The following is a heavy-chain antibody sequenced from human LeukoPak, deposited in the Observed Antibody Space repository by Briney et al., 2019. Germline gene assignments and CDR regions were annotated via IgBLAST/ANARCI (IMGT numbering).Heavy chain of an antibody. Sequence: PGGSLRLSCAASGFTFNNYWMSWVRQAPGRGLEWVANIKQDGSVKYYVDSVKGRFTISRDNGKNSVYLQMNSLRAEDTALYYCARIGYSSSSFDYWGQGTLVTVSS. CDR1: GFTFNNYW. D-gene: IGHD6-6*01. CDR3: ARIGYSSSSFDY. J-gene: IGHJ4*02. CDR2: IKQDGSVK. V-gene: IGHV3-7*01.